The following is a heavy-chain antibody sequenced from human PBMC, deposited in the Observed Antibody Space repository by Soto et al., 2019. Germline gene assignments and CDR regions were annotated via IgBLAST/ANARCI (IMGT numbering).Heavy chain of an antibody. V-gene: IGHV4-59*01. Sequence: SETLSLTCTVYGGSISSYYWSWIRQPPGKGLEWIGYIYYSGSTNYNPSLKSRVTISVDTSKNQFSLKLSSVTAADTAVYYCARVLYYYDSSGYYWWFDPWGQGTLVTVSS. CDR1: GGSISSYY. D-gene: IGHD3-22*01. CDR2: IYYSGST. J-gene: IGHJ5*02. CDR3: ARVLYYYDSSGYYWWFDP.